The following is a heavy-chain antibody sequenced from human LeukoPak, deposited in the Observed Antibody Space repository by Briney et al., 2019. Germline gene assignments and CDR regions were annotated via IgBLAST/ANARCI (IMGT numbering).Heavy chain of an antibody. CDR1: GGSFSGYY. J-gene: IGHJ4*02. CDR3: ARGLRSRRGPDY. V-gene: IGHV4-34*01. D-gene: IGHD3-10*01. Sequence: SETLSLTCAVYGGSFSGYYWSWIRQPPGKGLEWIGEINHSGSTNYNPSLKSRITISVDTSKNQFSLKLSSVTAADTAVYYCARGLRSRRGPDYWGQGTLVTVSS. CDR2: INHSGST.